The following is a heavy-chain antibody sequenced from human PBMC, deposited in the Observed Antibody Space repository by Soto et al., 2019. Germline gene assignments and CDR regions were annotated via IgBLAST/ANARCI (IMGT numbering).Heavy chain of an antibody. V-gene: IGHV1-58*02. CDR2: IVVGSGNT. D-gene: IGHD4-4*01. CDR3: AATVRLQKNYYYMDV. J-gene: IGHJ6*03. CDR1: GFTFTSSA. Sequence: SVKVSCKASGFTFTSSAMQWVRQARGQRLERIGWIVVGSGNTNYAQKFQERVTITRDMSTSTAYMELSSLRSEDTAVYYCAATVRLQKNYYYMDVWGKGTTVTVSS.